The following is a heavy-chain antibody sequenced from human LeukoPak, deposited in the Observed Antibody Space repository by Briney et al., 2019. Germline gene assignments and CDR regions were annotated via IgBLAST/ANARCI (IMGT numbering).Heavy chain of an antibody. CDR2: ISGGGGDT. V-gene: IGHV3-74*01. J-gene: IGHJ4*02. Sequence: GGSLRLSCAASGFTFSSYWMHWVRQAPGKGLVWVSCISGGGGDTYYADSVKGRFTISRDNSKNTLYLQMNSLRAEDTAVYYCARDTDSSGYYGGSHYWGQGTLVTVSS. D-gene: IGHD3-22*01. CDR1: GFTFSSYW. CDR3: ARDTDSSGYYGGSHY.